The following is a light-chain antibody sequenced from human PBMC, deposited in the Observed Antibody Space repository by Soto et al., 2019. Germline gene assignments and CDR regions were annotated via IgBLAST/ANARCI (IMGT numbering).Light chain of an antibody. V-gene: IGKV3-20*01. J-gene: IGKJ5*01. CDR2: GAS. CDR1: QSVSSSY. CDR3: QQYGSSPQVI. Sequence: ESVLTQSPGTLSLSPGERATLSCRASQSVSSSYLAWYQQKPGQAPRLLIYGASSRATGIPDRFSGSGSGTDFTLTISRLETEEFAVYYCQQYGSSPQVIFGQGKRLEI.